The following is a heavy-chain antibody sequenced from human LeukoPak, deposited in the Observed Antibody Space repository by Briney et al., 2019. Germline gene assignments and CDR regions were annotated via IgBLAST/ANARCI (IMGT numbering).Heavy chain of an antibody. CDR1: GGSISRSSYY. Sequence: SETLSLTCTVSGGSISRSSYYWGWIRQPPGKGLEWIGSIYYSGSTYYNPSLKSRVTISVDTSKNQFSLKLSSVTAADTAVYYCARVTIFGVVIMGDRFDYWGQGTLVTVSS. CDR2: IYYSGST. J-gene: IGHJ4*02. D-gene: IGHD3-3*01. V-gene: IGHV4-39*07. CDR3: ARVTIFGVVIMGDRFDY.